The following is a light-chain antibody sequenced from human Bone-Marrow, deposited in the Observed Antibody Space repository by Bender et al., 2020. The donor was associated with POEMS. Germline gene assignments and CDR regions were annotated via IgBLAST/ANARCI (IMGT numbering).Light chain of an antibody. CDR3: SSYTSSSALDVV. J-gene: IGLJ2*01. CDR1: SSDIGAYNH. CDR2: AVS. Sequence: QSALTQPASVSASPGQSITISCTGTSSDIGAYNHVSWYQQHPGKAPKLMIFAVSNRPSGVSNRFSGSKSGNTASLSISGLQTEDEADYFCSSYTSSSALDVVLGGGTKLTVL. V-gene: IGLV2-14*01.